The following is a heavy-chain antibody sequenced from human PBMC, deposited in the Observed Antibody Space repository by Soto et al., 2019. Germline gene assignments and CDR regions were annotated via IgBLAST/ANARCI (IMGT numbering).Heavy chain of an antibody. V-gene: IGHV4-30-2*01. CDR2: IYHSGST. D-gene: IGHD2-15*01. J-gene: IGHJ4*02. CDR3: ARGQVVAAQH. Sequence: QLQLQESGSGLVKPSQTLSLTCAVSGGSISSGGYSWSWILQPPGKGLVWIGYIYHSGSTYDNPSLKGRVTISVDRSKHQFSLKLSSVTAADTAVHYCARGQVVAAQHWGQGTLVTVSS. CDR1: GGSISSGGYS.